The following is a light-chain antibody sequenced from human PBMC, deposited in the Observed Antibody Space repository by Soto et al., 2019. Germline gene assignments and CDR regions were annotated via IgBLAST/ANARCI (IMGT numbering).Light chain of an antibody. CDR2: GAF. V-gene: IGKV3-15*01. CDR3: QQYKNWPPLT. Sequence: EIVMTKSPATLSVSPGERVTLSCRASQSVSSNLAWYQQKPGQAPRLLIYGAFTRATGIPARFSGSGSGTEFTLTISSLQSEDFAVYYCQQYKNWPPLTFGGGTKVEIK. CDR1: QSVSSN. J-gene: IGKJ4*01.